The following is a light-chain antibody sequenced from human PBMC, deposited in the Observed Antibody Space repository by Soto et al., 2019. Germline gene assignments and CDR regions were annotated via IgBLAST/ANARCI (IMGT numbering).Light chain of an antibody. J-gene: IGKJ1*01. CDR3: QQSYTTLMWT. CDR1: QSISTY. CDR2: AAT. Sequence: DTQMTQSPSSLSASVGDRVTITCRASQSISTYLNWYQQKPGKAPRLLIFAATRLQRGVPSRFTGSGSGTDFTLTINSLQPEDFASYYCQQSYTTLMWTFGQGTKVDIK. V-gene: IGKV1-39*01.